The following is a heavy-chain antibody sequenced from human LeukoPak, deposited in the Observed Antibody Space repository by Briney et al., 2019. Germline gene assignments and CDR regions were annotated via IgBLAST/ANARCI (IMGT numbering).Heavy chain of an antibody. CDR2: ISAYNGNT. V-gene: IGHV1-18*01. D-gene: IGHD2-15*01. J-gene: IGHJ4*02. Sequence: GASVKVSCKASGYTFTSYGISWVRQAPGQGLEWMGWISAYNGNTNYAQKLQGRVTMTTDTSTSTAYMELRSLRSDDTAVYYCARDWGGGGVVVVASSFDYWGQGTLVTVSS. CDR1: GYTFTSYG. CDR3: ARDWGGGGVVVVASSFDY.